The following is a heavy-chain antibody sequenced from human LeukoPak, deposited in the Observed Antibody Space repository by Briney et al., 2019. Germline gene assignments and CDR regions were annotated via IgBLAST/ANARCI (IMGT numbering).Heavy chain of an antibody. J-gene: IGHJ4*02. Sequence: GGSLRLSCAASGFTFSSYGIHWVRQAPGKGLEWVAFIRYDGSNKYYADSVKGRFTISRDNSKNTLYLQMNSLRAEDTAVYYCAKDPTVLTGFDYWGQGTLVTVSS. D-gene: IGHD3-9*01. CDR3: AKDPTVLTGFDY. V-gene: IGHV3-30*02. CDR2: IRYDGSNK. CDR1: GFTFSSYG.